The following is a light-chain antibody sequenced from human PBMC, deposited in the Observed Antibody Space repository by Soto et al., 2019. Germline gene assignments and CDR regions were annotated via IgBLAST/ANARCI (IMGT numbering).Light chain of an antibody. V-gene: IGKV3-15*01. CDR3: QQYSDWPLVT. CDR1: QSVGTY. J-gene: IGKJ4*01. Sequence: IVMTQSPATLSVSLGERATLSCRASQSVGTYLAWYQQKPGQPPSLLIFAASTRATGIPARFSGTGSGSDFTLTITVLQSEDFAVYSCQQYSDWPLVTFGGGTRVEIK. CDR2: AAS.